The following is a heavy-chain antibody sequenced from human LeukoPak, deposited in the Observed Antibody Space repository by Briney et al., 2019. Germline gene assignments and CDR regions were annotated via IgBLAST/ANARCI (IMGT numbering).Heavy chain of an antibody. Sequence: GGSLRLSCAASGFTFSSYGMHWVRQAPGKGLEWVAFIRYDGSNKYYADSVKGRFTISRDNSKNTLYLQMNSLRAEDTAVYYCAKSGQGYYYDSSGYTPFDYWGQGTLVTVSS. V-gene: IGHV3-30*02. CDR3: AKSGQGYYYDSSGYTPFDY. CDR1: GFTFSSYG. D-gene: IGHD3-22*01. CDR2: IRYDGSNK. J-gene: IGHJ4*02.